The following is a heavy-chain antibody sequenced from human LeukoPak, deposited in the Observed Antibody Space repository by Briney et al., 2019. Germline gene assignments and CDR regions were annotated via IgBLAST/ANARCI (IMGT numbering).Heavy chain of an antibody. Sequence: GESLKISCKGSGYRFTSYWIGGVRQMPGKGLEGMGIIYPGDSDTRYSPSFQGQVTISADKSISTAYLQWSSLKASDTAIYYCARQNDFRLDYWGQGTLVTVSS. V-gene: IGHV5-51*01. D-gene: IGHD3-3*01. CDR1: GYRFTSYW. CDR2: IYPGDSDT. J-gene: IGHJ4*02. CDR3: ARQNDFRLDY.